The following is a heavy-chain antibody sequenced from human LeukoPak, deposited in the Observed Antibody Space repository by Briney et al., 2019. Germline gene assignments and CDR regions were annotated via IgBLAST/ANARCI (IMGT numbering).Heavy chain of an antibody. V-gene: IGHV5-51*01. J-gene: IGHJ6*03. CDR1: GYSFTSYW. CDR3: ARHDSSGPSRDYYYMDV. D-gene: IGHD6-19*01. Sequence: GAALHFSYNGSGYSFTSYWIGWGRPLRGKGLGWRGIIYPGDSDTRYSPPFQGQETLSDDKYISTAYLQWSRLKASDTAMYYCARHDSSGPSRDYYYMDVWGKGTTVNVPS. CDR2: IYPGDSDT.